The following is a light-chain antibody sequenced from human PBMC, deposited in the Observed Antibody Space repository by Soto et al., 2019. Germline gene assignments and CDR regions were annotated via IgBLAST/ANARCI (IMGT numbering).Light chain of an antibody. V-gene: IGKV3-20*01. J-gene: IGKJ1*01. Sequence: EIVLTQSPGTLSLSPGQRATLSCRASQSVNSSYLAWFQQKPGQAPRLLIYGASTRATGIPDRFSGSGAGTDFTLTISILEPEDVAVYYCQQYGSSPQTFGQGTKVEIK. CDR2: GAS. CDR1: QSVNSSY. CDR3: QQYGSSPQT.